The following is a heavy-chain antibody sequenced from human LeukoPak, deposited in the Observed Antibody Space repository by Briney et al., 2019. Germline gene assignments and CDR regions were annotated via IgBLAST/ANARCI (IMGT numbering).Heavy chain of an antibody. CDR3: ATGGVERNY. CDR2: IYYSGST. D-gene: IGHD3-10*01. V-gene: IGHV4-61*05. CDR1: GGSISSSSYY. Sequence: PSETLSLTCTVSGGSISSSSYYWGWIRQPPGKGLEWIGYIYYSGSTNYNPSLKSRVTISVDTSKNQFSLKLSSVTAADTAVYYCATGGVERNYWGQGTLVTVSS. J-gene: IGHJ4*02.